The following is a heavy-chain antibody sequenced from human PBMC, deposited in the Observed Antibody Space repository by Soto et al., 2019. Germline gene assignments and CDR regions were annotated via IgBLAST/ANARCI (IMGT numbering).Heavy chain of an antibody. CDR3: ARGYYSDSSGYYWSYYYGMDV. V-gene: IGHV1-69*12. Sequence: QVQLVQSGAEVKKPGSSVKVSCKASGGTFSSYAISWVRQAPGQGLEWMGGIIPIFGTANYDQKLQGRDTSTADESTSTAYMERGSLRSEDTAVYYCARGYYSDSSGYYWSYYYGMDVWGQGTTVTVSS. J-gene: IGHJ6*02. D-gene: IGHD3-22*01. CDR2: IIPIFGTA. CDR1: GGTFSSYA.